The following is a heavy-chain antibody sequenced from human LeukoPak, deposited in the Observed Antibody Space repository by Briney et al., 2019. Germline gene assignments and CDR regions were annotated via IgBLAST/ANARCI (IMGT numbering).Heavy chain of an antibody. V-gene: IGHV4-4*07. J-gene: IGHJ4*02. CDR2: VYASGGT. D-gene: IGHD6-19*01. Sequence: SETLSLPFRVSGDSMSSYYWSWIRPSAGKGLGWIWRVYASGGTRYNPSLKSRVTMSVDTSKNQFSLKLTSVTAADTAVYYCARTTGFAVAGGYYFDYWGQGILVTVSS. CDR1: GDSMSSYY. CDR3: ARTTGFAVAGGYYFDY.